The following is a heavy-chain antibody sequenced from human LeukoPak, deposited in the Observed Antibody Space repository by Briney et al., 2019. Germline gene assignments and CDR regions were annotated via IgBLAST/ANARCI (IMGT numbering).Heavy chain of an antibody. V-gene: IGHV1-8*02. J-gene: IGHJ6*04. Sequence: ASVKVSCKASGYSFTNYDTNWVRQAGGQGLEWMGWVNPNSGNAGYSQKFQGRVTLTRNTSLATSYMELTSLTSEDTAVYYCARVKNSNTVVSEMDVWGKGTTVTVSS. CDR1: GYSFTNYD. CDR3: ARVKNSNTVVSEMDV. CDR2: VNPNSGNA. D-gene: IGHD2-21*02.